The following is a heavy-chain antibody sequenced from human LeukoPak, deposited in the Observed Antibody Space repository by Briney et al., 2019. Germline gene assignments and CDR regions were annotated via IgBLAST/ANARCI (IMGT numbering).Heavy chain of an antibody. D-gene: IGHD6-13*01. CDR2: INHSGST. V-gene: IGHV4-34*01. CDR3: ARRIATCFDP. CDR1: GGSFSGYY. Sequence: SETLSLTCAVYGGSFSGYYWSWIRQPPGKGLEWIGEINHSGSTNYNPSLKSRVTISVDTSKNQFSLKLSSVTAADTAVYFCARRIATCFDPWGQGTLVTVSS. J-gene: IGHJ5*02.